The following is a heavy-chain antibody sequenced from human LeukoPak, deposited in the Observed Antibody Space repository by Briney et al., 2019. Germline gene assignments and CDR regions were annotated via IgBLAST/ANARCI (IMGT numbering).Heavy chain of an antibody. CDR2: ITNSGTT. V-gene: IGHV4-59*11. D-gene: IGHD5/OR15-5a*01. CDR3: ARGVSGRSSSFDY. CDR1: GESISSHY. J-gene: IGHJ4*02. Sequence: SETLSLTCNVSGESISSHYWSWTRQSPGEGLEWIGYITNSGTTKFNPSLKSRVTISRDTSKNQISLKLSSVTAADTAVYCCARGVSGRSSSFDYWGQGTLVTVSS.